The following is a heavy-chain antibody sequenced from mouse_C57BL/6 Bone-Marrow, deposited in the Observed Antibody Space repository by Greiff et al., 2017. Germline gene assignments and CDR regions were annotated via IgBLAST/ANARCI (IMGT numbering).Heavy chain of an antibody. CDR1: GYTFTSYW. Sequence: QVQLQQPGAELVRPGSSVKLSCKASGYTFTSYWMDWVKQRPGQGLEWIGNIYPSDSETHYNQEFKDKATLTVDKSSSTAYMQLSSLTSEDSAVYYCARGGGKDYWGQGTTLTVSS. J-gene: IGHJ2*01. V-gene: IGHV1-61*01. CDR3: ARGGGKDY. D-gene: IGHD1-1*01. CDR2: IYPSDSET.